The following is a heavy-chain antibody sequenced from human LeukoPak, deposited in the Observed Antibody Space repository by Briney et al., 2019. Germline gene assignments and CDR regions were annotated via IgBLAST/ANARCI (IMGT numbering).Heavy chain of an antibody. CDR3: ARRTSGKHWYFDL. Sequence: SQTLSLTCTVSGGSISSGSYYWSWIRQPAGKGLEWIGRIYTSGSTNYNPSLKSRVTISVDTSKNQFSLKLSPVTAADTAVYYCARRTSGKHWYFDLWGRGTLVTVSS. V-gene: IGHV4-61*02. CDR1: GGSISSGSYY. J-gene: IGHJ2*01. D-gene: IGHD1-14*01. CDR2: IYTSGST.